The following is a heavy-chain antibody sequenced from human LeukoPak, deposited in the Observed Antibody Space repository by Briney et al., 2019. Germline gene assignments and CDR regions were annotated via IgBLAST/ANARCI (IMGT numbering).Heavy chain of an antibody. Sequence: SQTLSLTCALSGDSVSSNSAAWNWIRQSPSRGLEWLGRTYYRSKWYNDYAVSVKSPITINPKTSKNQFSLQLNSVTPEDTAVYYCARMDYDILTGYPYFDYWGQGTLVTVSS. CDR2: TYYRSKWYN. CDR3: ARMDYDILTGYPYFDY. D-gene: IGHD3-9*01. V-gene: IGHV6-1*01. CDR1: GDSVSSNSAA. J-gene: IGHJ4*02.